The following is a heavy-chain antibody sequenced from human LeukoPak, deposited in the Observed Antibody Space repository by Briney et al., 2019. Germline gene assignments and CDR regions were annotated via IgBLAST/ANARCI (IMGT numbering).Heavy chain of an antibody. CDR2: IRYDGNNK. V-gene: IGHV3-30*02. J-gene: IGHJ4*02. CDR1: GFTFSNYG. D-gene: IGHD3-10*01. CDR3: AKEGQGYYGSGSYYWYDY. Sequence: GGSLRLSCGASGFTFSNYGMLWVRQSPGKGLEWVAFIRYDGNNKLYADSVKGRFTISRDNSKNTLYLQMNSLRAEDTAVYYCAKEGQGYYGSGSYYWYDYWGQGTLVTVSS.